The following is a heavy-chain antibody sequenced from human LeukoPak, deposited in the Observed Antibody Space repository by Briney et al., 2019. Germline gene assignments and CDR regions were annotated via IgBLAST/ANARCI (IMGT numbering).Heavy chain of an antibody. J-gene: IGHJ3*02. V-gene: IGHV3-7*01. CDR2: ISDDGSEK. CDR1: GFTLSPYW. Sequence: GGSLRLSCSASGFTLSPYWMSWVRRAPGKGLEWVATISDDGSEKYYVDSVQGRFSVSRDNAKNSLYLEMNSLRAEDAAVYHCDRLAPYYGLGVIWGQGTMVTVSS. CDR3: DRLAPYYGLGVI. D-gene: IGHD3/OR15-3a*01.